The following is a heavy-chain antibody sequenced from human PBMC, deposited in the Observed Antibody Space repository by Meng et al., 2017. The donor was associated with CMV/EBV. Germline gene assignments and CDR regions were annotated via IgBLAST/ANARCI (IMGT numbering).Heavy chain of an antibody. CDR2: IYYSGST. D-gene: IGHD3-3*01. V-gene: IGHV4-59*01. CDR1: GGSISSYY. CDR3: VRGGLEGPSYYDFWSGYHSRVGWFDP. J-gene: IGHJ5*02. Sequence: SETLSLTCTVSGGSISSYYWSWIRQPPGKGLEWIGYIYYSGSTNYNPSLKSRVTISVDTSKNQFSLKLSSVTAADTAVYYCVRGGLEGPSYYDFWSGYHSRVGWFDPWGQGTLVTVSS.